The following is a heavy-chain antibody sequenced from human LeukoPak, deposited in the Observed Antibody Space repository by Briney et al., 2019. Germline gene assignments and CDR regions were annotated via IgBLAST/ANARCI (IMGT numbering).Heavy chain of an antibody. CDR1: GGSIRRSGYS. Sequence: MPSETLSLTCAVSGGSIRRSGYSWNWIRQPPGKGLEWIGYIWDSGNSYYSPSLKSRVTISLDKSKNLFSLKINSVTGADTAVYFCAKGDVEEWLDSWGPGILVTVSS. CDR2: IWDSGNS. CDR3: AKGDVEEWLDS. D-gene: IGHD3-16*01. J-gene: IGHJ5*01. V-gene: IGHV4-30-2*01.